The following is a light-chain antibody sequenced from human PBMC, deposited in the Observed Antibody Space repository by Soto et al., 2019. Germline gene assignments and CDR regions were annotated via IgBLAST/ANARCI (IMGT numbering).Light chain of an antibody. J-gene: IGKJ5*01. CDR3: HQYNNWPPIT. CDR2: GAS. Sequence: ETVMTQSPATLSVSPGEGATLSCRASQSISINLAWYQQKPGQAPRLLIYGASTRATGVPARFSGSGSGTLFTLTISSLQSEDFAVYYCHQYNNWPPITFGQGTRLEIK. CDR1: QSISIN. V-gene: IGKV3-15*01.